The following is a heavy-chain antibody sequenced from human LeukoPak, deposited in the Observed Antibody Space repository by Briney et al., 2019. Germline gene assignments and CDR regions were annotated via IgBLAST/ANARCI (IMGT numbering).Heavy chain of an antibody. D-gene: IGHD1-1*01. CDR2: NIDGSTT. CDR3: AREDRVDNSPGTFDI. J-gene: IGHJ3*02. V-gene: IGHV3-74*01. Sequence: NIDGSTTTYADSVKGRFTISRDNAKNTLYLQMNSLRAEDTAVFYCAREDRVDNSPGTFDIWGQGTMVIVSS.